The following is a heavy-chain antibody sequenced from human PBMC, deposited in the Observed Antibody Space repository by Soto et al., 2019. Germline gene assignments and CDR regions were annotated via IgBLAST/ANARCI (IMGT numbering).Heavy chain of an antibody. D-gene: IGHD3-9*01. V-gene: IGHV4-34*01. J-gene: IGHJ5*02. CDR1: GGSFSGYY. CDR2: INHSGST. Sequence: SETLSLTCAVYGGSFSGYYWSWIRQPPGKGLEWIGEINHSGSTNYNPSLKSRVTISVDTSKNQFSLKLSSVTAADTAVYYCARGIYDILTGYYASWFDPWGQGTLVTVSS. CDR3: ARGIYDILTGYYASWFDP.